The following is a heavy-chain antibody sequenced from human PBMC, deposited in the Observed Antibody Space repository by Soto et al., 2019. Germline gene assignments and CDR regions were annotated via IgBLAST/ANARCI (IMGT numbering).Heavy chain of an antibody. D-gene: IGHD5-12*01. V-gene: IGHV4-31*03. Sequence: QVQLQESGPGLVKPSQTLSPTCTVSGGSISSGGHYWSWIRQHPGKGLEWIGYMYYAGSGYYNPSLQSRVTISIDTSKNQFSLELSSVTAADTAVYYCAREVAATTHFDSWGQGTLVTVSS. CDR2: MYYAGSG. CDR1: GGSISSGGHY. J-gene: IGHJ4*02. CDR3: AREVAATTHFDS.